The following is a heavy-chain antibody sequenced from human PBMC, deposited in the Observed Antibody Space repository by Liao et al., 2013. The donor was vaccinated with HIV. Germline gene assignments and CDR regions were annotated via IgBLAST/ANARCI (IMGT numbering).Heavy chain of an antibody. CDR2: IYTGGST. D-gene: IGHD3-9*01. CDR1: GGSISGYY. V-gene: IGHV4-4*07. CDR3: ARDRFGGDYDLLTGFDY. Sequence: QVQLQESGPGLVKPSDTLSLTCTVSGGSISGYYWSWIRQSAGKELEWIGRIYTGGSTNYNPSFQSRVTMSVDTSKNHFSLKLGSVTAADTAVYYCARDRFGGDYDLLTGFDYWGQGTLVTVSS. J-gene: IGHJ4*02.